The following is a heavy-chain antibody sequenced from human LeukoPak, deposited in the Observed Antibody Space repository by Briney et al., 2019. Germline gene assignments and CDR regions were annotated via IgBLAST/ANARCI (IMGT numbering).Heavy chain of an antibody. J-gene: IGHJ4*02. CDR2: IYYSGST. Sequence: SETLSLTCTVSGGSISSSSYYWGWIRQPPGKGLEWIGSIYYSGSTYYNPSLKSRVTISVDTSKNQFSLKLGSVTAADTAVYYCARNIVAYYYDSSGYWYWGQGTLVTVSS. CDR3: ARNIVAYYYDSSGYWY. V-gene: IGHV4-39*01. D-gene: IGHD3-22*01. CDR1: GGSISSSSYY.